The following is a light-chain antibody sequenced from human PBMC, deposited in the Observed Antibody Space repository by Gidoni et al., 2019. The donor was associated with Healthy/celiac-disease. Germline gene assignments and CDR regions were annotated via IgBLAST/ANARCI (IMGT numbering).Light chain of an antibody. V-gene: IGLV2-23*02. CDR2: EVS. CDR3: CSYAGSSTFYVV. Sequence: QSALTQPASVSGSLVQSSTISCTGTSIEVGSYNLVSWYQQNPGKAPKLMIYEVSKRPSGVSNRFSGSKSGNTASLTISGLQAEDEADYYCCSYAGSSTFYVVFGGGTKLTVL. J-gene: IGLJ2*01. CDR1: SIEVGSYNL.